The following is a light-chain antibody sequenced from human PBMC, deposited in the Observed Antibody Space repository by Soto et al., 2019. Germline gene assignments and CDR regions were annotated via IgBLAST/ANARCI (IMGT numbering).Light chain of an antibody. V-gene: IGKV1-5*03. J-gene: IGKJ1*01. CDR2: KAS. Sequence: DIKMTQSPSTPSATAGDRVTITCRASQSISSWLAWYQHKPGKAPKLLISKASILESGVPSRFSGRGSGTEFTLTISSLQPDDFATYYCQQYNSYWTFGQGTIV. CDR1: QSISSW. CDR3: QQYNSYWT.